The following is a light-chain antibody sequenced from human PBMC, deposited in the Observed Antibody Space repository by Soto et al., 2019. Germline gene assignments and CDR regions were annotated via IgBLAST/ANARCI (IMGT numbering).Light chain of an antibody. V-gene: IGLV2-14*01. CDR1: SSDVGGYNY. CDR3: SSYTSSSTVA. Sequence: QSALTQPASVSGSPGQSITISCTGTSSDVGGYNYVSWYQQHPDKAPKLMIYDVSNRPSGVSNRFSGSKSGNTASLTISGLQAEDEADYYCSSYTSSSTVAFGGGTKVTVL. J-gene: IGLJ2*01. CDR2: DVS.